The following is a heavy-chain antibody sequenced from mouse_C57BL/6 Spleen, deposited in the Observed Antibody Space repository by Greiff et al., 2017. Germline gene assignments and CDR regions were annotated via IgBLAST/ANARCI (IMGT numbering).Heavy chain of an antibody. V-gene: IGHV1-69*01. CDR1: GYTFTSYW. Sequence: VQLQQPGAELVMPGASVKLSCTASGYTFTSYWMHWVKQRPGQGLEWIGEIDPSDSYTNYNQKFKGQSTLTVDKSSSTAYMQLSSLTSEDSAVYYCALRGYGGQGTTLTVSS. CDR3: ALRGY. CDR2: IDPSDSYT. J-gene: IGHJ2*01.